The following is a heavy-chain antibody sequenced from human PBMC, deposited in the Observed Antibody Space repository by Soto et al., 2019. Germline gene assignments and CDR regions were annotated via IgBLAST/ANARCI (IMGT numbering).Heavy chain of an antibody. J-gene: IGHJ3*02. CDR1: GGSIASGGYY. D-gene: IGHD2-2*01. CDR3: ASYCSSTRCYFDGAFDI. V-gene: IGHV4-31*03. Sequence: PSETLSLTCTVSGGSIASGGYYWSWFRQHPGKGLEWIGYINYSGNTYYNPSLKSRVSISVDTSKSQSSLKLSSVTAADTAVYYCASYCSSTRCYFDGAFDIWGQGTMVT. CDR2: INYSGNT.